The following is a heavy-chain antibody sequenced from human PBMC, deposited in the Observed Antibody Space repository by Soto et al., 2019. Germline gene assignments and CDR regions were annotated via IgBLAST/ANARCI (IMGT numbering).Heavy chain of an antibody. CDR1: GYTFTGYY. CDR3: ARDRGYYDSSGYYYPLIFWFDP. D-gene: IGHD3-22*01. V-gene: IGHV1-2*04. CDR2: INPNSGGT. Sequence: QVQLVQSGAEVKKPGASVKVSCKASGYTFTGYYMHWVRQAPGQGLEWMGWINPNSGGTNYAQKFQGWVTMTRDTSISTAYMELSRLRSDDTAVYYCARDRGYYDSSGYYYPLIFWFDPWGQGTLVTVSS. J-gene: IGHJ5*02.